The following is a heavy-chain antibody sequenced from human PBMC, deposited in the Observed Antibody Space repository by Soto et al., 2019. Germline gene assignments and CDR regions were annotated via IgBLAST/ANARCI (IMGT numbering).Heavy chain of an antibody. V-gene: IGHV1-18*01. Sequence: ASVKVSCKASGYTFTSYGISWVRQAPGQGLEWMGWISAYNGNTNYAQELQGRVTMTTDTSTSTAYMELRSLRSDDTAVYYCARTKPSTGSGSYYNSNWFDPWGQGTLVTVSS. D-gene: IGHD3-10*01. CDR3: ARTKPSTGSGSYYNSNWFDP. CDR2: ISAYNGNT. CDR1: GYTFTSYG. J-gene: IGHJ5*02.